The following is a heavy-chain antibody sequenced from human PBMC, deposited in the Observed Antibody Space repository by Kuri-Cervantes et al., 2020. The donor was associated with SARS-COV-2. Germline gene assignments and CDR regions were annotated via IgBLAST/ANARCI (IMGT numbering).Heavy chain of an antibody. J-gene: IGHJ4*02. V-gene: IGHV4-39*07. CDR2: INHSGST. CDR3: ARCPWGDGFDY. D-gene: IGHD5-24*01. Sequence: ESLKISCTVSGGSISSSSYYWSWIRQPPGKGLEWIGEINHSGSTNYNPSLKSRVTISVDTSKNQFSLKLSSVTAADTAVYYCARCPWGDGFDYWGQGTLVTVSS. CDR1: GGSISSSSYY.